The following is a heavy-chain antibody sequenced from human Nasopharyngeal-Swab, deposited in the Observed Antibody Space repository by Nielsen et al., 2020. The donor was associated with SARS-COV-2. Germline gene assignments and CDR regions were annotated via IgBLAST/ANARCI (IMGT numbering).Heavy chain of an antibody. D-gene: IGHD2-15*01. J-gene: IGHJ6*02. Sequence: ARQAPGKGLEWVSGISWNSGSIGYADSVKGRFTISRDNAKNSLYLQMNSLRAEDTALYYCAKVVAAHYYYYGMDVWGQGTTVTVSS. CDR2: ISWNSGSI. V-gene: IGHV3-9*01. CDR3: AKVVAAHYYYYGMDV.